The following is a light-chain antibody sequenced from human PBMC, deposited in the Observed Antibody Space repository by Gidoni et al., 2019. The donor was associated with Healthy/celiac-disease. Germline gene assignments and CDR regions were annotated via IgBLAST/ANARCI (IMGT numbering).Light chain of an antibody. CDR2: GAS. V-gene: IGKV3-15*01. CDR3: QQYNNWPPGT. Sequence: EIVMPQSPATLSVSPGESATLSRRASQSVSSNLAWYQQKPGQAPRLLIYGASTRATGIPARFSGSGSGTEFTLTISSLQSEDFAVYYCQQYNNWPPGTFGGGTKVEIK. CDR1: QSVSSN. J-gene: IGKJ4*01.